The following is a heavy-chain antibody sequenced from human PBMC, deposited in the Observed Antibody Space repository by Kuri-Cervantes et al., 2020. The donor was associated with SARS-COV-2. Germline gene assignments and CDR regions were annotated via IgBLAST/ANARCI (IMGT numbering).Heavy chain of an antibody. Sequence: GESLKISCAASGFTFSSYSMNWVRQAPGKGLEWVAVISYDGSNKYYADSVKGRFTISRDNSKNTLYLQMNSLRAEDTAVYYCARDSASRVAVGATITGHWGQGTLVTVSS. CDR1: GFTFSSYS. V-gene: IGHV3-30*03. CDR3: ARDSASRVAVGATITGH. CDR2: ISYDGSNK. D-gene: IGHD1-26*01. J-gene: IGHJ4*02.